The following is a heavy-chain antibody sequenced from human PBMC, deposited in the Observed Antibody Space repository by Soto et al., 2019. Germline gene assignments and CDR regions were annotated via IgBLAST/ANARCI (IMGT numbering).Heavy chain of an antibody. V-gene: IGHV1-58*01. Sequence: QMQLVQSGPEVRKPGTSVKVSCKASGFTFSSSALQWVRQARGQRLEWIGWIVVGSGNTNYAQKFQERVTISRDMSTTTAYMELNSLRSDDTAVYYCAAWGSRDYYMDVWGKGTTVTDSS. CDR3: AAWGSRDYYMDV. D-gene: IGHD3-16*01. J-gene: IGHJ6*03. CDR2: IVVGSGNT. CDR1: GFTFSSSA.